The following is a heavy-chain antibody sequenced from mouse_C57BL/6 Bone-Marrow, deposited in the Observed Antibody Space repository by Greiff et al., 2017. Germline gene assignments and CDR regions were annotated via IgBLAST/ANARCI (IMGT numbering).Heavy chain of an antibody. CDR2: IYPGDGDT. CDR1: GYAFSSSW. D-gene: IGHD1-1*01. Sequence: QVQLQQSGPELVKPGASVKISCKASGYAFSSSWMNWVKQRPGKGLEWIGRIYPGDGDTNYNGKFKGKATLTADKSSSTAYMQLSSLTSEDSAVYFCARGDFYYGSSHWYLDVWGTETTVTVSS. J-gene: IGHJ1*03. CDR3: ARGDFYYGSSHWYLDV. V-gene: IGHV1-82*01.